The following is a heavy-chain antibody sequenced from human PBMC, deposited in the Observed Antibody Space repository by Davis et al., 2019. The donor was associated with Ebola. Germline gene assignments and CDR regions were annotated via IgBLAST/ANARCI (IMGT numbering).Heavy chain of an antibody. V-gene: IGHV4-39*01. CDR2: IYFNGNI. J-gene: IGHJ5*02. CDR3: ARHRTHSAGYVDP. D-gene: IGHD3-22*01. CDR1: GGSVSDTRYY. Sequence: PGGSLRLSCTVSGGSVSDTRYYRGWIRQPPGKGLEWIGTIYFNGNIYYNPSLKRRVTISVATSKTQFSLNLGSVTAADTAVYYCARHRTHSAGYVDPWGQGTLVTVSS.